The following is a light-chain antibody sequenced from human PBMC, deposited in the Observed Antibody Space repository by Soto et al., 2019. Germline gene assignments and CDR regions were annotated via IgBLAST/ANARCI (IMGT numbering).Light chain of an antibody. Sequence: DIQLTQSPSFLSASVGDRVTITCRASQGIRSYLAWYQQRPGKAPELLIYGASTLRPGGASRFSGSGSGTEFTLTSRSLQPEDFATYFCQQLNTFPPFFTFGPGTTVDIK. CDR2: GAS. CDR3: QQLNTFPPFFT. J-gene: IGKJ3*01. CDR1: QGIRSY. V-gene: IGKV1-9*01.